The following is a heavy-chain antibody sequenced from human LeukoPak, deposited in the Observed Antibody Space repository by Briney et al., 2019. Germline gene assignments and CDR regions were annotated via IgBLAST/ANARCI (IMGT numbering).Heavy chain of an antibody. V-gene: IGHV3-9*01. Sequence: GRSLRLSCAASGFTFDDYAMHWVRHAPGKGLEWVSGISWNSGSIGYADSVKGRFTISRDNAKNSLYLQMNSLRAEDTALYYCAKDFGYSSSWYSAFDIWGQGTMVTVSS. J-gene: IGHJ3*02. CDR1: GFTFDDYA. CDR3: AKDFGYSSSWYSAFDI. D-gene: IGHD6-13*01. CDR2: ISWNSGSI.